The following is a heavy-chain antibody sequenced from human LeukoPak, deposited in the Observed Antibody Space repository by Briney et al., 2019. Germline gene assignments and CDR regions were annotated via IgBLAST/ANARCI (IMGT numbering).Heavy chain of an antibody. CDR2: SNAGNGNT. CDR3: ARDGRFAAYEPDY. Sequence: GASVKVSCKASGYTFTSYAMHWVRQAPGQRLEWMGWSNAGNGNTKYSQEFQGRVTITRDTSASTAHMELRSLRYDDTAVHYCARDGRFAAYEPDYWGQGTLVTVSS. J-gene: IGHJ4*02. D-gene: IGHD1-26*01. CDR1: GYTFTSYA. V-gene: IGHV1-3*02.